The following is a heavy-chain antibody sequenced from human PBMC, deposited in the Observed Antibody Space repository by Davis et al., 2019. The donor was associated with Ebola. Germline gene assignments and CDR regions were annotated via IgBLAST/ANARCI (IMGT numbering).Heavy chain of an antibody. J-gene: IGHJ4*02. CDR2: IRSDGSVK. D-gene: IGHD6-13*01. V-gene: IGHV3-30*02. CDR1: GFTFSISG. Sequence: GESLKISCAASGFTFSISGMHWVRQAPGKGLEWVAFIRSDGSVKYYADSLKGRFTISRDNAKNSLYLQMNSLRAEDTAVYYCARGPSTGNSFTYWGQGTLVTVSS. CDR3: ARGPSTGNSFTY.